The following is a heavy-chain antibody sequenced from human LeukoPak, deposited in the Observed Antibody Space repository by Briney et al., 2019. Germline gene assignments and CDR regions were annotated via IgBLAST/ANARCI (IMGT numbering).Heavy chain of an antibody. D-gene: IGHD6-13*01. CDR1: GYTFTDYY. CDR3: TCAAGTNDAFDI. J-gene: IGHJ3*02. Sequence: ASVKVSCKASGYTFTDYYMHWVRQAPGQGLECMGWINPNSGGTNYAQKFQGRVTMTRDTSISTAYMELSSLRSDDTAVYYCTCAAGTNDAFDIWGQGTMVTVSS. V-gene: IGHV1-2*02. CDR2: INPNSGGT.